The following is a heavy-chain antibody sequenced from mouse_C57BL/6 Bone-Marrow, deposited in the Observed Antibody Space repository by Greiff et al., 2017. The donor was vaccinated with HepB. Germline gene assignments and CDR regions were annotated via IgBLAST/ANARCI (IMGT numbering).Heavy chain of an antibody. J-gene: IGHJ1*03. CDR1: GFTFTDYY. D-gene: IGHD1-1*01. V-gene: IGHV7-3*01. CDR3: ARGHYYGSSYWYFDV. CDR2: IRNKANGYTT. Sequence: EVKLVESGGGLVQPGGSLSLSCAASGFTFTDYYMSWVRQPPGKALEWLGFIRNKANGYTTEYSASVKGRFTISRDNSQSILYLQMNALRAEDSATYYCARGHYYGSSYWYFDVWGTGTTVTVSS.